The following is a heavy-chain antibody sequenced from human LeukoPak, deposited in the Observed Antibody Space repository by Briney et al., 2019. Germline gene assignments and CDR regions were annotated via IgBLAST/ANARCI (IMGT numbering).Heavy chain of an antibody. CDR3: TTDNDGDYGGNSMSVY. Sequence: PGGTLRLSCAASGFTFSSYGMSWVRQAPGKGLEWVGRIKSKTDGGTTDYAAPVKGRFTISRDDSKNTLYLQMNSLKTEDTAVYYCTTDNDGDYGGNSMSVYWGQGTLVTVSS. CDR2: IKSKTDGGTT. V-gene: IGHV3-15*01. J-gene: IGHJ4*02. CDR1: GFTFSSYG. D-gene: IGHD4-23*01.